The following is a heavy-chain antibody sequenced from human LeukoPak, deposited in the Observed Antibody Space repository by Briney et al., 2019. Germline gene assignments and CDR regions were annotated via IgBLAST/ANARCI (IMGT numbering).Heavy chain of an antibody. V-gene: IGHV3-23*01. Sequence: GGSLRLSCAASGFTFSSYAMSWVRQAPGKGLEWVSAISGSGGSTYYADSVKGRFTISRDNSKNTLYLQMNSLRAEDTAVYYCARGNASMVRGVIGDYWGQGTLVTVSS. D-gene: IGHD3-10*01. CDR3: ARGNASMVRGVIGDY. CDR2: ISGSGGST. CDR1: GFTFSSYA. J-gene: IGHJ4*02.